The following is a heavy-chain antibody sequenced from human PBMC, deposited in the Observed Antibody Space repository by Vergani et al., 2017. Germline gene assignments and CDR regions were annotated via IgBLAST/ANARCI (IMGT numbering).Heavy chain of an antibody. J-gene: IGHJ6*04. CDR2: ISGSGGST. D-gene: IGHD3-3*01. CDR3: AKTIFGVVNGKTEDG. V-gene: IGHV3-23*01. Sequence: EVQLLESGGGLVQPGGSLRLSCAASGFTFSSYAMSWVRQAPGKGLGWVSAISGSGGSTYYADSVKGRFTISRDNSKNTLYLQMNSLRVEDTAAYYCAKTIFGVVNGKTEDGWGKGTTVTVSS. CDR1: GFTFSSYA.